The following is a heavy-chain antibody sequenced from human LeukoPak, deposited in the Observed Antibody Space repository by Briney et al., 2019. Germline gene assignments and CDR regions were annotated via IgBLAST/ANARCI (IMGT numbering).Heavy chain of an antibody. CDR1: GFTFGDYA. Sequence: PGRSLRLSCTASGFTFGDYAMSWFRQAPGKGLEWVGFIRSKAYGGTTEYAAFVKSRFTISRDDSKSIAYLQMNSLKTDDTAVYYCTVTMVRGVIIPLHFDYWGQGTLVTVSS. CDR2: IRSKAYGGTT. CDR3: TVTMVRGVIIPLHFDY. J-gene: IGHJ4*02. V-gene: IGHV3-49*03. D-gene: IGHD3-10*01.